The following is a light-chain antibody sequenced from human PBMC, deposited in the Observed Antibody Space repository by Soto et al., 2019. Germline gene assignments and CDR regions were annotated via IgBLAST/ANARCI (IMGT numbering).Light chain of an antibody. CDR1: SSDVGGYKY. CDR2: EIS. Sequence: QSALTQPPSASGSPGQSVTISCSGTSSDVGGYKYVSWYQQHPGKAPKLMIYEISKRPSGVPDRVSGSKSGNTASLTVSGLQAEDEADYYCSSYAGSDNHVIFGGGTKLTVL. J-gene: IGLJ2*01. V-gene: IGLV2-8*01. CDR3: SSYAGSDNHVI.